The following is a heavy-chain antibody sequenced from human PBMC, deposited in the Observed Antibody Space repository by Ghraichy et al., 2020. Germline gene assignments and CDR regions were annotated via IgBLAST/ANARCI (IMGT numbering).Heavy chain of an antibody. CDR3: ASHHYGLFDN. V-gene: IGHV3-7*01. D-gene: IGHD3-16*01. J-gene: IGHJ4*02. CDR2: IKEDGSQK. CDR1: GLTFSRYY. Sequence: GGSLRLSCAGSGLTFSRYYVSWVRQAPGKGLEWVANIKEDGSQKYYADSVKGRFTISRDDAKRSVFLQMNSLRVDDTAVYYCASHHYGLFDNWGQGTLVTVSS.